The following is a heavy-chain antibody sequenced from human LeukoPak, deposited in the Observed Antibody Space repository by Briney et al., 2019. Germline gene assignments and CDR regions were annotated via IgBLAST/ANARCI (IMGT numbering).Heavy chain of an antibody. CDR2: ISVSGGTI. Sequence: PGGSLRLSCAASGFPFSAYEMNWVRQAPGKGLEWVSYISVSGGTIYYADSVKGRFTISRDNAKQSLYLQMTSLRAEDTAVYYCARDYTGGWNDYWGQGTLVTVSS. D-gene: IGHD7-27*01. J-gene: IGHJ4*02. V-gene: IGHV3-48*03. CDR3: ARDYTGGWNDY. CDR1: GFPFSAYE.